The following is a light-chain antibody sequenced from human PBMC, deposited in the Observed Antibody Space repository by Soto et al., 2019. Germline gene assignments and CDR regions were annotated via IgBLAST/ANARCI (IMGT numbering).Light chain of an antibody. V-gene: IGKV3-15*01. J-gene: IGKJ2*01. Sequence: DIVLTQSPGTLSLSPGERATLSCRASQSVSSNHLAWYQQKPGQAPRLLIYGASTRGTGVPARFSGSGSGTDFTLTISSLESEDFAVYSCQQYNNWPPYTFGLGTKVDNK. CDR3: QQYNNWPPYT. CDR1: QSVSSN. CDR2: GAS.